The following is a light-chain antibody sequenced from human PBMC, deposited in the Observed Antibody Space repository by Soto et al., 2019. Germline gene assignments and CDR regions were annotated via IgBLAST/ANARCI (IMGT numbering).Light chain of an antibody. J-gene: IGLJ1*01. Sequence: QSALTQPASVSGSPGQSITISCTGTSSDVGSYNLVSWYQQHPGKVPKIMIYEASKRPSGAPNRFSGSKSGNTASLSVLHAEEEAYYYWCSYAGISTWVFGTGTQLTVL. CDR3: CSYAGISTWV. CDR2: EAS. V-gene: IGLV2-23*01. CDR1: SSDVGSYNL.